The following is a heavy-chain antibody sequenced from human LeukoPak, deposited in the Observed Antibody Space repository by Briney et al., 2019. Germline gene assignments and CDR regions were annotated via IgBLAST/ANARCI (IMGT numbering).Heavy chain of an antibody. CDR2: VYHSGGA. V-gene: IGHV4/OR15-8*01. CDR1: GASIASHSW. J-gene: IGHJ4*01. Sequence: SETLSLTCAVPGASIASHSWWSWVRQPPGKGLEWIGEVYHSGGANYKPSLKSRVTISVDTSRNHFSLKLTSVTAADTAVYFCAYNWNFALDNWGQGTLVTVSS. D-gene: IGHD1-7*01. CDR3: AYNWNFALDN.